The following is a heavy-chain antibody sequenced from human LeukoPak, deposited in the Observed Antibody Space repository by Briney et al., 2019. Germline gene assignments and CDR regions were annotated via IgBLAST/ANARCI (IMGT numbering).Heavy chain of an antibody. D-gene: IGHD3-10*01. CDR2: ISAYNDNT. V-gene: IGHV1-18*01. CDR1: GYTFTSYG. Sequence: ASVKVSCKPSGYTFTSYGINWVRQAPGQGLEWVGWISAYNDNTNYAQKLQGRVTMTTDTSTSTAYMELRSLRSDDTAVYYCARLRWFGELFYFDYWGQGTLVTVSS. CDR3: ARLRWFGELFYFDY. J-gene: IGHJ4*02.